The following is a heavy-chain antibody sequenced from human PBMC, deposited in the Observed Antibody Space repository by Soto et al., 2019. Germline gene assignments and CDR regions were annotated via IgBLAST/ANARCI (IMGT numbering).Heavy chain of an antibody. Sequence: EVQLVESGGGLVKPGGSLRLSCAASGFTFSSYSMNWVRQAPGKGLEWVSSISSSSSYIYYADSVKGRFTISRDNAKNSLYLQMNSLRAEDTAVYYCARDRHDDRGKRLRVSRNDYWGQGTLVTVSS. J-gene: IGHJ4*02. CDR1: GFTFSSYS. CDR2: ISSSSSYI. CDR3: ARDRHDDRGKRLRVSRNDY. V-gene: IGHV3-21*01. D-gene: IGHD3-22*01.